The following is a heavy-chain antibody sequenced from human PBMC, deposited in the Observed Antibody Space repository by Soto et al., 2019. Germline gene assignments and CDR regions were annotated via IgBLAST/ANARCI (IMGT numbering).Heavy chain of an antibody. CDR1: GYIFTAYS. D-gene: IGHD2-15*01. Sequence: ASVKVSCKASGYIFTAYSMHWVRQAPGQGLEWMGVVNPSGGSTNYAQKFQGRITMTRDTSTSTVYMDLSSLTSEDTAVYYCAREENCSDGICYSEYFQRWGQGTLGTVYS. CDR3: AREENCSDGICYSEYFQR. V-gene: IGHV1-46*01. CDR2: VNPSGGST. J-gene: IGHJ1*01.